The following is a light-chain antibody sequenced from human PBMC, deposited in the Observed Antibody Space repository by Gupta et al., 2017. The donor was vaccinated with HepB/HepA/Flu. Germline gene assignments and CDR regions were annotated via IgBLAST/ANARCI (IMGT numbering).Light chain of an antibody. J-gene: IGKJ4*01. CDR3: QQVDSIPVT. Sequence: DIVMTQSPDSLAVSLGGRATINCKSSRSVLYPSNNKNHLAWYQQKSGQPPKLLIYWASTRESGVPDRFSGRGSGTDFTLTISSLQAEDVAVYFCQQVDSIPVTFGGWTKVEIK. CDR2: WAS. CDR1: RSVLYPSNNKNH. V-gene: IGKV4-1*01.